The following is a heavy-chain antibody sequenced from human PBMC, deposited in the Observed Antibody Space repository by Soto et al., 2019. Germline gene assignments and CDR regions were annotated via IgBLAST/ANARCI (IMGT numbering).Heavy chain of an antibody. CDR2: SWFDGSIA. CDR3: ARDGARIDSSGKFDY. Sequence: QVQLVESGGGVVQPGRSMRLSCVASGFKFTDYGLNWVRQTPGKGLEWVAISWFDGSIAYYAESVKVRFTISRDDSRNTVYLHMNSLIGEDTAMYYCARDGARIDSSGKFDYWGQGTQVTVSS. CDR1: GFKFTDYG. D-gene: IGHD3-22*01. V-gene: IGHV3-33*01. J-gene: IGHJ4*02.